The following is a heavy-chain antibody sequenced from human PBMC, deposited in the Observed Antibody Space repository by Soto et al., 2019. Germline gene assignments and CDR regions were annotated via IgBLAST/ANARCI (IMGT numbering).Heavy chain of an antibody. V-gene: IGHV3-64*04. CDR3: ARSRRQWFGGLISYYFDY. CDR2: ISADGGGT. J-gene: IGHJ4*02. Sequence: GGSLRLSCSASGFTFSSYAMHWVRQAPGKGLEHVSTISADGGGTYSADSVRGRFTISRDKDKNSLYLQLNSLRAEDTAVYYCARSRRQWFGGLISYYFDYWGQGTLVTVSS. CDR1: GFTFSSYA. D-gene: IGHD3-10*01.